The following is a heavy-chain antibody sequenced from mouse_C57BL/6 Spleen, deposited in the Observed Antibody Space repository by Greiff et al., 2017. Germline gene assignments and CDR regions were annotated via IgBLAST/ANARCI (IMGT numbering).Heavy chain of an antibody. CDR2: INPNNGGT. J-gene: IGHJ3*01. CDR1: GYTFTDYY. V-gene: IGHV1-26*01. CDR3: ARDGSSSLFAY. D-gene: IGHD1-1*01. Sequence: EVQLQQSGPELVKPGASVKISCKASGYTFTDYYMNWVKQSHGKSLEWIGDINPNNGGTSYNQKFKGKATLTVDKSSSTAYMELRSLTSEYSAVYYCARDGSSSLFAYWGQGTLVTVSA.